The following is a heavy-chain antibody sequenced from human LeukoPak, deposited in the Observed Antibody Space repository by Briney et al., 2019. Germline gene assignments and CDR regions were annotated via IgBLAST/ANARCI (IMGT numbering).Heavy chain of an antibody. D-gene: IGHD6-6*01. CDR3: ARVIAARPRGWFDP. J-gene: IGHJ5*02. V-gene: IGHV1-2*02. Sequence: ASVKVSCKASGHTFTGYYMHWVRQAPGQGLEWMGWINPNSGGTNYAQKFQGRVTMTRDTSISTAYMELSRLRSDDTAVYYCARVIAARPRGWFDPWGQGTLVTVSS. CDR2: INPNSGGT. CDR1: GHTFTGYY.